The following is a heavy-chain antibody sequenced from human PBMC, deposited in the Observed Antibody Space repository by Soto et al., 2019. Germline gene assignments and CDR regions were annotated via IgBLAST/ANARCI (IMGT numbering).Heavy chain of an antibody. Sequence: GESLKISCKGSGYSFTSYWIDWVRQMPGKGLEWMGIIYPGDSDTRYSPSFQGQVTISADKSISTAYLQWSSLKASDTAMYYCARRIIAVHDAFDIWGQGTMVTVSS. D-gene: IGHD6-19*01. J-gene: IGHJ3*02. V-gene: IGHV5-51*01. CDR1: GYSFTSYW. CDR3: ARRIIAVHDAFDI. CDR2: IYPGDSDT.